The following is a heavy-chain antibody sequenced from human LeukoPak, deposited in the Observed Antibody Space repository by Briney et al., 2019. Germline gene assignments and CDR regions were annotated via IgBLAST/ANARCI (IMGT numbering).Heavy chain of an antibody. D-gene: IGHD3-22*01. CDR1: GFTFSSYS. V-gene: IGHV3-21*01. CDR3: ARYYYDSSGYEDAFDI. CDR2: ISSSSSYI. Sequence: PGGSLRLSCAASGFTFSSYSMNWVRQAPGKGLEWVSSISSSSSYIYYADSVKGRFTISRDNAKNSPYLQMNSLRAEDTAVYYCARYYYDSSGYEDAFDIWGQGTMVTVSS. J-gene: IGHJ3*02.